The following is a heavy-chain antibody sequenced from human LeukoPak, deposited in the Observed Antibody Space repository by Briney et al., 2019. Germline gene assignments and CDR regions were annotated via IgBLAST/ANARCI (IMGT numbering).Heavy chain of an antibody. CDR2: ISGSGGST. CDR1: RFTFSSYA. J-gene: IGHJ4*02. V-gene: IGHV3-23*01. D-gene: IGHD4/OR15-4a*01. CDR3: AKNREYGRDYFDD. Sequence: GGSLRLSCAASRFTFSSYAMSWVRQAPGKGLEWVSTISGSGGSTYYADSVKGRFTISRDNSKNTLYLRMNSLRAEDTAVYYCAKNREYGRDYFDDWGQGTLVTVSS.